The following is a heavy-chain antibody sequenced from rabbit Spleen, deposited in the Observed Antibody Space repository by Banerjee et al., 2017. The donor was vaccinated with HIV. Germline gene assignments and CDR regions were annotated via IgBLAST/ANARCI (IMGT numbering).Heavy chain of an antibody. D-gene: IGHD6-1*01. CDR1: GFSFSSGHY. CDR2: INIGNGAT. V-gene: IGHV1S45*01. J-gene: IGHJ3*01. Sequence: QEQLEESGGDLVKPGASLTLTCKASGFSFSSGHYIWWVRQAPGKGLEWIGSINIGNGATYYASWAKGRFTISKTSSTTVTLQLNSLTAADTATHFCARAYGNGNNGYVALSRLDLWGQGTLVTVS. CDR3: ARAYGNGNNGYVALSRLDL.